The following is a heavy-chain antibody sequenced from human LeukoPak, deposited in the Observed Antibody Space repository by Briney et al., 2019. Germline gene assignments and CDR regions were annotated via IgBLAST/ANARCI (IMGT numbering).Heavy chain of an antibody. CDR1: GGSISSYY. V-gene: IGHV4-4*07. CDR2: IYTSGST. Sequence: TLSLTCTVSGGSISSYYWSWIRQPAGKGLEWIGRIYTSGSTNYNPSLKSRVTMSVDTSKNQFSLKLSSVTAADTAVYYCAREKSPDYCSGGSCYFDYWGQGTLVTVSS. CDR3: AREKSPDYCSGGSCYFDY. J-gene: IGHJ4*02. D-gene: IGHD2-15*01.